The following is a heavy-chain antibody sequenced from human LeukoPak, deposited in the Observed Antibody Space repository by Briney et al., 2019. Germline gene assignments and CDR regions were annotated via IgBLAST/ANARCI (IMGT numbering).Heavy chain of an antibody. CDR2: IKPDGDEK. J-gene: IGHJ3*02. D-gene: IGHD3-10*01. Sequence: GGSLRLTCAASGFTFSTYCMTWLRQTPGKGLEWVANIKPDGDEKYYVDSVKSRFTISRDNAKNSLYLQMDSLTAEDTALYYCARDPYYYNSGSFAAFDIWGQGTMVTVSS. CDR3: ARDPYYYNSGSFAAFDI. V-gene: IGHV3-7*01. CDR1: GFTFSTYC.